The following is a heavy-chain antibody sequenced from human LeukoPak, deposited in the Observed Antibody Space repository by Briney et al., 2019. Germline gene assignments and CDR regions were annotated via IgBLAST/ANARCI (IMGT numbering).Heavy chain of an antibody. CDR2: IYYSGST. D-gene: IGHD3-10*01. CDR3: AKDRGLLWFGEPEYYFDY. Sequence: SETLSLTCAVYGESFSGHYWSWIRQPPGKGLEWIGSIYYSGSTYYNPSLKSRVTISVDTSKNQFSLKLSSVTAVDTAVYYCAKDRGLLWFGEPEYYFDYRGQGTLVTVSS. J-gene: IGHJ4*02. V-gene: IGHV4-34*01. CDR1: GESFSGHY.